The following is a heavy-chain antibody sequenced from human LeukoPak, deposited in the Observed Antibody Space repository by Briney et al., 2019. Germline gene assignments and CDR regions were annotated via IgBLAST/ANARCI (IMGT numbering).Heavy chain of an antibody. D-gene: IGHD2-8*01. Sequence: SETLSLTCTVSGGSISSYYWSWIRQPPGKGLEWIGYIYYSGSTNYNPSLKSRVTISVDTSKNRFSLKLSSVTAADTAVYYCARDHPPSYCTNGVCYPGAFDIWGQGTMVTVSS. CDR3: ARDHPPSYCTNGVCYPGAFDI. CDR1: GGSISSYY. V-gene: IGHV4-59*01. J-gene: IGHJ3*02. CDR2: IYYSGST.